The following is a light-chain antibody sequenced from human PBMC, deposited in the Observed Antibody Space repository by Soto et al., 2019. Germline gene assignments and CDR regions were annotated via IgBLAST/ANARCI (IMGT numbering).Light chain of an antibody. CDR3: QLWDGGSGHRV. J-gene: IGLJ2*01. CDR1: NIGSKS. V-gene: IGLV3-21*04. Sequence: VLTQPPSVSVAPGKAARITCGGNNIGSKSVHWYQQKPGQAPLLVIYYDRDRPSGIPERFSGSNSGNTATLTISRVEAGDEADYYCQLWDGGSGHRVFGGGTKLTVL. CDR2: YDR.